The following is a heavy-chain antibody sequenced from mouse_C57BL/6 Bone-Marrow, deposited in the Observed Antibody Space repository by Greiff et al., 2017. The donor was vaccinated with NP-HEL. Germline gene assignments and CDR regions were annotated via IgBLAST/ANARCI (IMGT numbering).Heavy chain of an antibody. D-gene: IGHD1-2*01. Sequence: DVQLQESGPGMVKPSQSLSLTCTVTGYSITSGYDWHWIRHFPGNKLEWMGYISYSGSTNYNPSLKSRISITHDTSKNHFFLKLNSVTTEDTATYYCARTLNPDAMDYWGQGTSVTVSS. J-gene: IGHJ4*01. CDR2: ISYSGST. CDR3: ARTLNPDAMDY. CDR1: GYSITSGYD. V-gene: IGHV3-1*01.